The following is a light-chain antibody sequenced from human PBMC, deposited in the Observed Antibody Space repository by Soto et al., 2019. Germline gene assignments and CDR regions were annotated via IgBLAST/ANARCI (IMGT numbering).Light chain of an antibody. Sequence: QAVLTQTPSASGTPGQTVTISCTGSNSNIGAGHAAQWYQQPPGTTPKLLIYDNNRRPSGVPVRFSGSRSGTSASLAITGLQAEDEADYYCQSYDNDLSVVFGGGTKVTVL. V-gene: IGLV1-40*01. CDR3: QSYDNDLSVV. J-gene: IGLJ2*01. CDR1: NSNIGAGHA. CDR2: DNN.